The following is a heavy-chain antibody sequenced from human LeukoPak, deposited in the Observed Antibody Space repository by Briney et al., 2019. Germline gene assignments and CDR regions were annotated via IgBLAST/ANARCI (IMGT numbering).Heavy chain of an antibody. CDR3: ARGATAGRFSLRPTGAYYMDV. V-gene: IGHV1-2*02. D-gene: IGHD6-13*01. J-gene: IGHJ6*03. CDR2: INPNSGGI. CDR1: GYTFTGYY. Sequence: ASVKVSCKASGYTFTGYYMHWVRQAPGQGLEWMGWINPNSGGINCAQKFQGRVTMTRDTSINTAYMELSSLRFDDTAVYYCARGATAGRFSLRPTGAYYMDVWGKGTTVTVSS.